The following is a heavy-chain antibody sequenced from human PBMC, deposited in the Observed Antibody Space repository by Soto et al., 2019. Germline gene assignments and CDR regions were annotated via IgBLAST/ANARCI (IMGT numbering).Heavy chain of an antibody. V-gene: IGHV3-33*03. D-gene: IGHD6-19*01. CDR1: GFTFSDYA. CDR3: EKERRGWYHET. CDR2: IWYDGSKE. Sequence: QVQLVESGGGVVQPGKSLRLSCAASGFTFSDYAMHWVRQAPGKGLEWVAGIWYDGSKEDYVDFVKGRFSISRDNSKHTLYLEMNSLSVEDTAVYYCEKERRGWYHETWGQGTLVTVSS. J-gene: IGHJ4*02.